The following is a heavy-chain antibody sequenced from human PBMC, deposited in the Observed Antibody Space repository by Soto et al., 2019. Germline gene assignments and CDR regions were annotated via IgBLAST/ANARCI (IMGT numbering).Heavy chain of an antibody. CDR2: INAGNGNT. D-gene: IGHD6-19*01. CDR1: GYTFSNYG. Sequence: QVQLVQSGAEVKKPGASVKVSCKASGYTFSNYGIHWVRQAPGHRLEWMGWINAGNGNTKYSEKFQGRVTITRDTSASTAYMELSSLRSEDTAVYYCARSGYSSGWYHWYFDFWGRGTLVIVSS. V-gene: IGHV1-3*01. J-gene: IGHJ2*01. CDR3: ARSGYSSGWYHWYFDF.